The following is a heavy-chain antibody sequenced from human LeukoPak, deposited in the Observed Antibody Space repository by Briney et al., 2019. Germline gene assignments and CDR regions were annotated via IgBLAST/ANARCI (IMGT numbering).Heavy chain of an antibody. D-gene: IGHD3-3*01. J-gene: IGHJ4*02. Sequence: SETLSLTCTVSGGSIRSSYYWGWIRQPPGKGLEWIGSVYYSGNTYYNPSLKSRLTISVDSSENQFSLNLSSVTAADTAVYFCARHEWYTYSSYYWVQGTLVTVSS. CDR3: ARHEWYTYSSYY. CDR1: GGSIRSSYY. V-gene: IGHV4-39*01. CDR2: VYYSGNT.